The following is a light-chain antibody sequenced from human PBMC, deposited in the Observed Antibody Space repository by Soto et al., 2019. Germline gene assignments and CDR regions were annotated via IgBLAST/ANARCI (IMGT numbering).Light chain of an antibody. CDR1: SSDVGGYNY. CDR3: SSYTRGSTPHLV. J-gene: IGLJ2*01. CDR2: DVS. Sequence: QYVLTQPASVSGSPGQSITISCTGTSSDVGGYNYVSWYQQHPGKAPKLMIYDVSDRPSGVSNRFSGSKSGNTASLTISGLQAEDEDDYYCSSYTRGSTPHLVFGGGTKLTVI. V-gene: IGLV2-14*01.